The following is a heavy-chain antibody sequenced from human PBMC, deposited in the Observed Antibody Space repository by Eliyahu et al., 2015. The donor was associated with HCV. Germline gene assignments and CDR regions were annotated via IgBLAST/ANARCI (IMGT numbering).Heavy chain of an antibody. Sequence: QVQLQESGPGLVKPSETLSLTCTVSGGSISSYYWSWIRQPPGKGMEWIGYIPSHGTTKYIPSLKSRVTISVDTSKHQFSLKLRSVTAADTAVYYCARILAYYYDASASPTDEAFDIWGQGTMVTVSA. V-gene: IGHV4-59*01. J-gene: IGHJ3*02. D-gene: IGHD3-22*01. CDR1: GGSISSYY. CDR3: ARILAYYYDASASPTDEAFDI. CDR2: IPSHGTT.